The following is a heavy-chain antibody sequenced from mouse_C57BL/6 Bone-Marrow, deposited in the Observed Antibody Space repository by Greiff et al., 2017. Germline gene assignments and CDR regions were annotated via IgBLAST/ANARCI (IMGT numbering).Heavy chain of an antibody. J-gene: IGHJ3*01. V-gene: IGHV1-69*01. CDR2: IDPSDSYT. CDR1: GYTFTSYW. Sequence: QVQLQQPGAELVMPGASVKLSCKASGYTFTSYWMHWVKQRPGQGLEWIGEIDPSDSYTNYNQKFKGKSTLTVDKSSSTAYMQLSSLTSEDSAVYYCARSVRLLKAWFAYWGQGTLVTVSA. D-gene: IGHD2-3*01. CDR3: ARSVRLLKAWFAY.